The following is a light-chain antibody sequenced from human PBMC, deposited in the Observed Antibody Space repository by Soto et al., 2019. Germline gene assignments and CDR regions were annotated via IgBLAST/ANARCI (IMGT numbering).Light chain of an antibody. CDR2: GAS. J-gene: IGKJ5*01. Sequence: EIVLTQSPGTLSLSPGERATLSCRASQSVSSNYLAWYRQKPGQAPRLLIYGASSRATGIPDRFSGSGSGTDFTLNINRLEPEDVAVYYCQQYGTSPVTFGQGTRLEIK. CDR1: QSVSSNY. CDR3: QQYGTSPVT. V-gene: IGKV3-20*01.